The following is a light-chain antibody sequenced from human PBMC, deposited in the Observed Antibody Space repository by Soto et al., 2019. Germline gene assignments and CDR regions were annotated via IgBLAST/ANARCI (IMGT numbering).Light chain of an antibody. J-gene: IGKJ5*01. Sequence: EIVMTQSPATLSVSPGERATLSCRASQSVRSAYLAWYQHKPGQAPRLLIYGASSRATGIPDRFSGYGSGTDFTLTISRLEPEDFAVYYCQHYSGSPPLVTFGQGTRLEIK. CDR2: GAS. V-gene: IGKV3-20*01. CDR1: QSVRSAY. CDR3: QHYSGSPPLVT.